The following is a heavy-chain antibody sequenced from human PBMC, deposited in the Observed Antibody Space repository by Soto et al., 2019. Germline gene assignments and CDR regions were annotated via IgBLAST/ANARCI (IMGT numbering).Heavy chain of an antibody. CDR1: GGSISSYY. CDR3: ARATNNRITIFGGLSAAFDY. CDR2: IYYSGST. J-gene: IGHJ4*02. V-gene: IGHV4-59*01. D-gene: IGHD3-3*01. Sequence: SETQSLTCTVSGGSISSYYWSWIRQPPGKGLEWIGYIYYSGSTNYNPSLKSRVTISVDTSKNQFSLKLSSVTAADTAVYYCARATNNRITIFGGLSAAFDYWGQGTLVTVSS.